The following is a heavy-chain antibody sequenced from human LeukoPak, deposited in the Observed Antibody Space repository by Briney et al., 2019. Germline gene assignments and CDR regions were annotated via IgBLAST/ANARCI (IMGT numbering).Heavy chain of an antibody. CDR1: GFTFSSYA. CDR2: ISGSGGST. J-gene: IGHJ4*02. Sequence: GGSLRLSCAASGFTFSSYAMSWVRQAPGKGLEWVSAISGSGGSTYYADSMKGRFTISRDNSKNTLYLQMNSLRAEDTAVYYCAKAWGNYDFWSGFDYWGQGTLVTVSS. D-gene: IGHD3-3*01. CDR3: AKAWGNYDFWSGFDY. V-gene: IGHV3-23*01.